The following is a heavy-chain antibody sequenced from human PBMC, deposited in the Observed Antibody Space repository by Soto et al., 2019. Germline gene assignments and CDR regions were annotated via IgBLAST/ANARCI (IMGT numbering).Heavy chain of an antibody. V-gene: IGHV2-5*02. CDR2: IYWDDDK. J-gene: IGHJ5*02. Sequence: GSGPTLVNPTQTLTLTCTVSGFSLTTRGMSVAWIRQPPGKALEWLALIYWDDDKRYNPSLNSRLTITKDASKNQVVLTMTNVDPVDTATYYCARRQRVSGGNCFYCAWGQGTLVTVSS. D-gene: IGHD2-15*01. CDR1: GFSLTTRGMS. CDR3: ARRQRVSGGNCFYCA.